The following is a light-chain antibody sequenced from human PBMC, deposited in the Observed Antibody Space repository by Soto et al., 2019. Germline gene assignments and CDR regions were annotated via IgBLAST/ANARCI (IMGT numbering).Light chain of an antibody. J-gene: IGKJ1*01. V-gene: IGKV3-20*01. CDR3: QQYGSSHRT. CDR1: QSVSSSY. Sequence: EIVLTQSPGTLSLSPGERATLSCRASQSVSSSYLAWYQQKPGQAPRLLIYGASSRSTGIPERFSGSGSWTEFTLTISRLEPEDFAVYYCQQYGSSHRTFGQGTKVEIK. CDR2: GAS.